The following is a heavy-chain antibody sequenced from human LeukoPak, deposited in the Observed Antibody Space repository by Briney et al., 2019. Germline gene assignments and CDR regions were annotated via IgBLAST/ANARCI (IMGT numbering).Heavy chain of an antibody. D-gene: IGHD2-2*02. J-gene: IGHJ6*02. V-gene: IGHV4-34*01. CDR2: INHSGST. CDR1: GGSFSGYY. Sequence: SETLSLTCAVYGGSFSGYYWSWIRQPPGKGLEWIGEINHSGSTNYNPSLKRRVTISVDTSKNQFSLKLSSVTAADTAVYYCARGRGNQLLYFPNYYYYGMDVWGQGTTVTVSS. CDR3: ARGRGNQLLYFPNYYYYGMDV.